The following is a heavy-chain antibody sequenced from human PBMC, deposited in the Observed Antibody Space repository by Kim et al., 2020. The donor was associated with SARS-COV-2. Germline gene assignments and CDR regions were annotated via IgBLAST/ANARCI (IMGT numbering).Heavy chain of an antibody. CDR1: GFTLSDHF. V-gene: IGHV3-72*01. CDR3: ARIRETYGE. J-gene: IGHJ4*02. CDR2: TKNKIYSYST. D-gene: IGHD3-16*01. Sequence: GGSLRLSCAASGFTLSDHFIEWVREAPGKGLEWLGRTKNKIYSYSTEYAASVRGRFTISRDESKHSVYLQMDSLRTEDTAVYYCARIRETYGEWGQGTLVTVSS.